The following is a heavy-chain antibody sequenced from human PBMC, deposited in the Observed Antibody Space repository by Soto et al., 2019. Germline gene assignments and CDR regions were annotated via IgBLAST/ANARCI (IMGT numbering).Heavy chain of an antibody. Sequence: SVKVSCKASGGTFSSYAISWVRQAPGQGLEWMGGIIPIFGTANYAQKFQGRVTITADESTSTAYMELSSLRSEDTAVYYCARVGSSGSADYYYYYYGMDVWGQGTTVTVSS. D-gene: IGHD6-19*01. J-gene: IGHJ6*02. CDR2: IIPIFGTA. CDR3: ARVGSSGSADYYYYYYGMDV. V-gene: IGHV1-69*13. CDR1: GGTFSSYA.